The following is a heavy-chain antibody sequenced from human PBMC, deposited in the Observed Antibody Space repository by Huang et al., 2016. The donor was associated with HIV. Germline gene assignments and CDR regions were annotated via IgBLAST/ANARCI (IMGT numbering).Heavy chain of an antibody. Sequence: QVQLVESGGGVVQPGRSLRISCAASGFTFSSYGRHWVRQGPGKGLGWVAVISYDAKTKYYADSVKGRFSSSRDNSKTTVYLQLNSLRLEDTAVYYCAKGGSAAAVLDFWGQGTLVTVSS. CDR1: GFTFSSYG. CDR2: ISYDAKTK. D-gene: IGHD6-13*01. V-gene: IGHV3-30*18. J-gene: IGHJ4*02. CDR3: AKGGSAAAVLDF.